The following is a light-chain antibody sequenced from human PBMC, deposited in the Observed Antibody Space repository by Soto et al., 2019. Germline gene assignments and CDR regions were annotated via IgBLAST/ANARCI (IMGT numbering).Light chain of an antibody. CDR1: SSDVGGYNY. J-gene: IGLJ2*01. CDR2: DVS. Sequence: QSALTQPASVSGSPGQSITISCTGTSSDVGGYNYVSWYQQHPGKAPKLMIYDVSNRPSGVSNRFSGSKSGNTASLTISGLPAEDDADYYCSSYTSSSTLVVFGGGTKLTVL. CDR3: SSYTSSSTLVV. V-gene: IGLV2-14*01.